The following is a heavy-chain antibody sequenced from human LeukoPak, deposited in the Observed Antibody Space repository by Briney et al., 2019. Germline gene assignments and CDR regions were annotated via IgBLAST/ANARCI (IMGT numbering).Heavy chain of an antibody. CDR1: GGSIMRFY. J-gene: IGHJ3*02. D-gene: IGHD5-24*01. Sequence: SETLSLTCTVSGGSIMRFYWSWVRQPPGKGLEWIGHIYYSGPTNYSPTNDNPTLKSRGTISINAPGQQISREINSVTASYTAVYFCARGGRDGYRTDSFDIWGQGTMVSVSS. CDR2: IYYSGPT. CDR3: ARGGRDGYRTDSFDI. V-gene: IGHV4-59*12.